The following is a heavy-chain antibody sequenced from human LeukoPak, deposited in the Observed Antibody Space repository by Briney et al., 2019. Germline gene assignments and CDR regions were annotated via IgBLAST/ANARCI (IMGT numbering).Heavy chain of an antibody. V-gene: IGHV3-33*01. CDR2: IWYGGSNK. Sequence: GSLRLSCAASGFTFSSYGMHWVRQAPGKGLEWVAVIWYGGSNKYYADSVKGRFTISRDNSKNTLYLQMNSLRAEDTAVYYCARNIAARPSGWFDPWGQGTLVTVSA. D-gene: IGHD6-6*01. CDR1: GFTFSSYG. CDR3: ARNIAARPSGWFDP. J-gene: IGHJ5*02.